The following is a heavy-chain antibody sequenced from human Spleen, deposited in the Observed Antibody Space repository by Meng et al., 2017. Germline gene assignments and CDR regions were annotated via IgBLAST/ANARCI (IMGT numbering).Heavy chain of an antibody. CDR2: IYTSGST. Sequence: SETLSLTCTVSGGSISSGSYYWSWLRQPAGKGLEWIGRIYTSGSTNYNPSRKSRVTISVDTSKNQFPLKLTSVTAADTAVYYCARAEGTMVRGVIIGYENWFDPWGQGTLVTVSS. CDR3: ARAEGTMVRGVIIGYENWFDP. V-gene: IGHV4-61*02. D-gene: IGHD3-10*01. CDR1: GGSISSGSYY. J-gene: IGHJ5*02.